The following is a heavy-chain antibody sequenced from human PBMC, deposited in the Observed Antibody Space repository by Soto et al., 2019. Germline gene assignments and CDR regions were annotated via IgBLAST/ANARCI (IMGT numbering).Heavy chain of an antibody. CDR3: ARVFSDSSSFFDP. CDR2: IYYSGRT. Sequence: QVQLQESGPGLVKPSQTLSLTCTVSGGSISSGGYYWSWIRHHPGKGLGWIGYIYYSGRTYYNPSLKSRVTISVDTSKNQFSLKLSSVTAADTAVYYCARVFSDSSSFFDPWGQGTLVTVSS. J-gene: IGHJ5*02. V-gene: IGHV4-31*03. D-gene: IGHD6-13*01. CDR1: GGSISSGGYY.